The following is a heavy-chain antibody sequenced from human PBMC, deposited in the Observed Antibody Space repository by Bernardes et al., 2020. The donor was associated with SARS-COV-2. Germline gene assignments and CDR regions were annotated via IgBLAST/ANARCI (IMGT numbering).Heavy chain of an antibody. CDR3: AGGAYYYDSGAWGY. J-gene: IGHJ4*02. CDR1: GGSISSSTYY. Sequence: SETLSLTCTVSGGSISSSTYYWGWIRQPPGKGLEWIGTIYYSGSTYYNPSLKSRVTISVDTSKNHFSLKLSSVTAADTALYYCAGGAYYYDSGAWGYWGQGTLVTVSS. D-gene: IGHD3-22*01. CDR2: IYYSGST. V-gene: IGHV4-39*02.